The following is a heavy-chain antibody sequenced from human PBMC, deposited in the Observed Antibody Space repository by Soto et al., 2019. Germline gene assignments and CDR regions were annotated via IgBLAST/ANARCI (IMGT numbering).Heavy chain of an antibody. D-gene: IGHD3-10*01. J-gene: IGHJ4*02. Sequence: ASVKVSCKASGYTFTSYAMHWVRQAPGQRLEWMGWINAGNGNTKYSQKFQGRVTITRDTSASTAYMELSSLRSEDTAVYYCEKQRGSGPRAYFDYWGQGTLVTGSS. V-gene: IGHV1-3*01. CDR1: GYTFTSYA. CDR3: EKQRGSGPRAYFDY. CDR2: INAGNGNT.